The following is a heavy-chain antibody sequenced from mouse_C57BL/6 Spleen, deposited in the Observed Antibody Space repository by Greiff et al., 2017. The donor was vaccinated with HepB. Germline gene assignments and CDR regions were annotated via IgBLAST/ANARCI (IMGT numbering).Heavy chain of an antibody. V-gene: IGHV1-15*01. CDR3: TRFYGNGWLAY. Sequence: VQLQQSGAELVRPGASVTLSCKASGYTFTDYEMHWVKQTPVHGLEWIGAIDPETGGTAYNQKFKGKAILTADKSSSTAYMELRSLTSEDSAVYYCTRFYGNGWLAYWGQGTLVTVSA. J-gene: IGHJ3*01. D-gene: IGHD2-1*01. CDR1: GYTFTDYE. CDR2: IDPETGGT.